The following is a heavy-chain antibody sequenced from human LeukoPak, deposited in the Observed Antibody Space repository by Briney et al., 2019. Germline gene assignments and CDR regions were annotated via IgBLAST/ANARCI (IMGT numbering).Heavy chain of an antibody. D-gene: IGHD4-23*01. CDR2: IASDGSST. CDR1: GFTVYTYW. CDR3: ARGRPHGNDY. J-gene: IGHJ4*02. Sequence: SGGSLRLSCVASGFTVYTYWMSWVRQAPGKGLVWVSRIASDGSSTTYADSVKGRFSISRDNAKNTLYLQMNSLRVEDTAVYYCARGRPHGNDYWGQGTLVTVSS. V-gene: IGHV3-74*01.